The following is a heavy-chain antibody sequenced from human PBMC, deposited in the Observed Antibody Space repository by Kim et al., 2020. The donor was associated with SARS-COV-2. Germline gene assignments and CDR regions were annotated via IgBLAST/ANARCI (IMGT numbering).Heavy chain of an antibody. J-gene: IGHJ6*02. V-gene: IGHV4-39*01. D-gene: IGHD3-22*01. CDR3: ARNTYYYDSSGYYYRHYYYYGMDV. Sequence: SETLSLTCTVSGGSISSSSYYWGWIRQPPGKGLEWIGSIYYSGSTYYNPSLKSRVTISVDTSKNQFSLKLSSVTAADTAVYYCARNTYYYDSSGYYYRHYYYYGMDVWGQGTTVTVSS. CDR1: GGSISSSSYY. CDR2: IYYSGST.